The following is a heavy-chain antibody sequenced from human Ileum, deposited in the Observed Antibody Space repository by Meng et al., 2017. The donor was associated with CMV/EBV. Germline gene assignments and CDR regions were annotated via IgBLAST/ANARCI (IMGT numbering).Heavy chain of an antibody. D-gene: IGHD3-3*01. CDR2: IKEDGSEK. V-gene: IGHV3-7*01. CDR1: GFAFSSHW. Sequence: GGSLRLSCAASGFAFSSHWMSWVRQAPGKGLEWVANIKEDGSEKYYVDSVKGRFTISRDNAKNSLYLQRNSLRGEDTAVYYCARDGTIFGVWGQGTLVTVSS. CDR3: ARDGTIFGV. J-gene: IGHJ1*01.